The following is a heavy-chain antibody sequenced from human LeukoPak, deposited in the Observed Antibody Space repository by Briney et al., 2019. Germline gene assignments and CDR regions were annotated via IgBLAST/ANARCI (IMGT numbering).Heavy chain of an antibody. D-gene: IGHD4-17*01. CDR2: ISGSGGST. CDR1: GSTFSSSG. J-gene: IGHJ4*02. Sequence: GGSLRLSCAASGSTFSSSGMHCVRQAPGKGLEWVSAISGSGGSTYYADSVKGRFTISRDNSKNTLYLQMNSLRAEDTAVYYCARDWRFRNDYGDYGGFGYWGQGTLVTVSS. CDR3: ARDWRFRNDYGDYGGFGY. V-gene: IGHV3-NL1*01.